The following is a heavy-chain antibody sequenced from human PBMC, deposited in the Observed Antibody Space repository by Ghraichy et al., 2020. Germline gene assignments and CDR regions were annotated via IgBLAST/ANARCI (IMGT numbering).Heavy chain of an antibody. V-gene: IGHV3-7*03. CDR3: ARGLRWKDY. D-gene: IGHD4-23*01. Sequence: GGSLRLSCAVSGFTFSKFWMSWVRQAPGKGLEWVANIKPDGSEKIYVDSVKGRFTISRDNPKNSLFLEMNSLRAEDTAVYYCARGLRWKDYWGQGTLVTVSS. CDR1: GFTFSKFW. J-gene: IGHJ4*02. CDR2: IKPDGSEK.